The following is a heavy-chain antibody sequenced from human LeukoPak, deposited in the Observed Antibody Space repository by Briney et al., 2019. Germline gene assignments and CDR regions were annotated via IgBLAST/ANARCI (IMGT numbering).Heavy chain of an antibody. V-gene: IGHV3-23*01. CDR3: ATGCVGSPSCLTTGYDH. CDR2: ISDSGRDT. CDR1: GLTFNTYA. J-gene: IGHJ4*02. Sequence: GGSLRLSCAVSGLTFNTYAMNWVRQAPGKGLEWASGISDSGRDTYYSDSVKGRFSISRDNSKSTVYLQMNSLRAEDTALYFCATGCVGSPSCLTTGYDHWGQGTLVTVSS. D-gene: IGHD1-14*01.